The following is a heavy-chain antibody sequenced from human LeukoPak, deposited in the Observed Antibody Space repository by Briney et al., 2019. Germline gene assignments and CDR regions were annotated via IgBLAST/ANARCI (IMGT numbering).Heavy chain of an antibody. CDR1: GFKFSDFW. Sequence: GGSLRLSCAASGFKFSDFWMTWVRQTPGKGLEWVANIKEDGSEEYHVDSVKGRFTISRDNTKSSLFLQMNSLRGDDTAVYYCVRDSRPGGAMGLYHNFDFWGQGTLVTVSS. CDR3: VRDSRPGGAMGLYHNFDF. V-gene: IGHV3-7*01. CDR2: IKEDGSEE. D-gene: IGHD3-16*01. J-gene: IGHJ4*02.